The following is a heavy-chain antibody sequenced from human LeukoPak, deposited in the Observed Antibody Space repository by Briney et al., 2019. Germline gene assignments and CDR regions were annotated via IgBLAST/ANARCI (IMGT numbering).Heavy chain of an antibody. CDR3: ARGRPIVGYCSSTSCYTRSRYFDY. V-gene: IGHV4-4*07. D-gene: IGHD2-2*02. Sequence: PSETLSLTCSVSGGSISTYYGSWIRQSAGKGLEWIGRIHTSGSTNYNPSLKSRVTMSVDTSKNQFSLKVTSVSAADTAVYYCARGRPIVGYCSSTSCYTRSRYFDYWGQGTLVTVSS. CDR2: IHTSGST. J-gene: IGHJ4*02. CDR1: GGSISTYY.